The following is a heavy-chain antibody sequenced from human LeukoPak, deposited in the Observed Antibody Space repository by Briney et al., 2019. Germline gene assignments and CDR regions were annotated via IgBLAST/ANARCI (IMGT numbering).Heavy chain of an antibody. D-gene: IGHD3-9*01. CDR2: TYFRSKWYY. CDR3: ARDHWYDILSFDY. J-gene: IGHJ4*02. V-gene: IGHV6-1*01. Sequence: SQTLSLTCAISGDSVSSKTATWNWIRQSPSRGLEWLGRTYFRSKWYYAYAMSVKGRVTINPDPSKNHFSLHLDSVTPEDTAVYYCARDHWYDILSFDYWGQGTLVTVSS. CDR1: GDSVSSKTAT.